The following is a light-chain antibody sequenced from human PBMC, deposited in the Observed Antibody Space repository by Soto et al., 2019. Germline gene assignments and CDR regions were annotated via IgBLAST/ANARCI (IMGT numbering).Light chain of an antibody. J-gene: IGLJ3*02. V-gene: IGLV2-14*03. CDR3: SSYRSSSSRWV. CDR1: SSDLGDDNY. Sequence: QSVLTQPASVSGSPGQSITISCTGSSSDLGDDNYVSWYQHHPGRAPKVMIYHVNNRPSGVSDRFSGSKSDNTASLTISGLQAEDEAYYYCSSYRSSSSRWVFGGGTKLTV. CDR2: HVN.